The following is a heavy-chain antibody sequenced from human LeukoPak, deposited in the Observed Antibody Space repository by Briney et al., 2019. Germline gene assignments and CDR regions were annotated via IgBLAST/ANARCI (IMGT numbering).Heavy chain of an antibody. J-gene: IGHJ6*03. CDR1: GFTFSSYG. Sequence: QPGRSLRLSCAASGFTFSSYGMHWVRQAPGKGLEWVAVISYDGSNKYYADSVKGRFTISRDNSKNTLYLQMNSLRAEDTAVYYCARGGDQLLFYYYYMDVWGKGTTVTVSS. CDR3: ARGGDQLLFYYYYMDV. V-gene: IGHV3-30*03. CDR2: ISYDGSNK. D-gene: IGHD2-2*01.